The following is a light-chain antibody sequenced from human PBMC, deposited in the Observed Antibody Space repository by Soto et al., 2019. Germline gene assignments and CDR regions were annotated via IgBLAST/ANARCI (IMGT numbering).Light chain of an antibody. CDR3: QQYNNYPCT. J-gene: IGKJ1*01. CDR2: KKS. Sequence: DIQMTQSPSTLSASVGDRVTITCRASQNINNWLAWHQQKPGKAPKVLIYKKSSLESGVPSRFRHSESGTEYTLTICSLQPYDFATDYCQQYNNYPCTLCQGTKFDIK. V-gene: IGKV1-5*03. CDR1: QNINNW.